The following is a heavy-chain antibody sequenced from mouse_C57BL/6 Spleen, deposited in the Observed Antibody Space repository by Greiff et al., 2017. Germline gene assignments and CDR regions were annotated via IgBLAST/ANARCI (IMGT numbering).Heavy chain of an antibody. CDR2: LSYDGSN. J-gene: IGHJ1*03. CDR3: ARDGGGYYPYWYFDV. Sequence: EVKLMESGPGLVKPSQSLSLTCSVTGYSITSGYYWNWIRQFPGNKLEWMGYLSYDGSNNYNPTLKNRISITRDTSKNQLFLKLNSVTTEDTAAYYCARDGGGYYPYWYFDVWGTGTTVTVSS. V-gene: IGHV3-6*01. D-gene: IGHD2-3*01. CDR1: GYSITSGYY.